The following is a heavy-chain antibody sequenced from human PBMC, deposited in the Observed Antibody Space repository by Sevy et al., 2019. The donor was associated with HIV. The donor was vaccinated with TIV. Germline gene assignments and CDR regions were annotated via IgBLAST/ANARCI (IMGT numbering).Heavy chain of an antibody. CDR3: ARVRYYDASGYYYYYYGLDV. Sequence: GGSLRLSCAASTFSVTDNYMSWVRQAPGKGLEWVSTIYSGGSTFYADSVKGRFTISRDNSKNTLYLQMNSLRAEDTAVYYCARVRYYDASGYYYYYYGLDVWGQGTTVTVSS. D-gene: IGHD3-22*01. V-gene: IGHV3-66*01. J-gene: IGHJ6*02. CDR1: TFSVTDNY. CDR2: IYSGGST.